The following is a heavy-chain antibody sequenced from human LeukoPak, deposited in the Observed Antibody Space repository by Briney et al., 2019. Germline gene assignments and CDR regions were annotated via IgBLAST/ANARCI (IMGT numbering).Heavy chain of an antibody. Sequence: ASVKVSCKASGYTFTGYYMHWVRQAPGQGLEWMGWINPNSGGTNYAQKFQGRVTMTRDTSISTAYMELSKLRSDDTAVYYCARTPPEYYDFWSGYQYNFDYWGQGTLVTVSS. CDR3: ARTPPEYYDFWSGYQYNFDY. D-gene: IGHD3-3*01. CDR1: GYTFTGYY. V-gene: IGHV1-2*02. CDR2: INPNSGGT. J-gene: IGHJ4*02.